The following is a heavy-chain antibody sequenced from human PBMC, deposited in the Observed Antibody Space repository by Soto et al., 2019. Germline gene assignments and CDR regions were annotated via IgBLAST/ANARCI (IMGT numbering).Heavy chain of an antibody. CDR1: GGSISSGGYY. Sequence: QVQLQESGPGLVKPSQTLSLTCTVSGGSISSGGYYWSWIRQHPGKGLEWIGYIYYSGSTYYNPSPKRRVTITVDTSKNQFSLQVSSVTAADTAVYYCARGSPLSWFPDWYFDLWGRGTLVTVSS. D-gene: IGHD3-10*01. J-gene: IGHJ2*01. CDR3: ARGSPLSWFPDWYFDL. CDR2: IYYSGST. V-gene: IGHV4-31*03.